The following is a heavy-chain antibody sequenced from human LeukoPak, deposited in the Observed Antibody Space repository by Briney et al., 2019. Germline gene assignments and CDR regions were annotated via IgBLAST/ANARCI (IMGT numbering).Heavy chain of an antibody. J-gene: IGHJ3*02. CDR3: ARLLAPAFDI. V-gene: IGHV4-30-4*08. CDR1: GGSISSGDYY. D-gene: IGHD3-3*02. CDR2: IYYGGST. Sequence: SETLSLTCTVSGGSISSGDYYWSWIRQPPGKGLEWIGYIYYGGSTYYNPSLKSRVTISVDTSKNQFSLKLSSVTAADTAVYYCARLLAPAFDIWGQGTMVTVSS.